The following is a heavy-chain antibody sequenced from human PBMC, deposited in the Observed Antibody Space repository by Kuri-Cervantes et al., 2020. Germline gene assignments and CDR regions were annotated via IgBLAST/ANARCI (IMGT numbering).Heavy chain of an antibody. CDR3: ARGRDPNYDFWSGPTNIVLWFDP. J-gene: IGHJ5*02. CDR1: GGTFSSYA. CDR2: MNPNSGNT. D-gene: IGHD3-3*01. V-gene: IGHV1-8*02. Sequence: ASVKVSCKASGGTFSSYAISWVRQATGQGLEWMGWMNPNSGNTGYAQKFQGRVTMTRNTSISTAYMELSSLRSEDTAVYYCARGRDPNYDFWSGPTNIVLWFDPWGQGTLVTVSS.